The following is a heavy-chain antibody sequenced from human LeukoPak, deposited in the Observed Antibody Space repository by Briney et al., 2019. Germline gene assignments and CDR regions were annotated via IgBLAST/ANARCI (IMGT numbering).Heavy chain of an antibody. J-gene: IGHJ4*02. CDR1: GGSVSSYY. Sequence: PSETLSLTCSVSGGSVSSYYWSWIRQSPGKGLEWIGYIHNSGRTNYNPSLKSRVTGFVDTSKNQVSLRLSSVTAADTAVYYCARHGTISSESYFDYWGQGALVTVSS. CDR3: ARHGTISSESYFDY. D-gene: IGHD1-14*01. CDR2: IHNSGRT. V-gene: IGHV4-59*08.